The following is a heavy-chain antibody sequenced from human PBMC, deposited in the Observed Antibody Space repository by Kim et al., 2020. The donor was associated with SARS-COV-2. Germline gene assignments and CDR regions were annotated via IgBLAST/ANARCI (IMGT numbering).Heavy chain of an antibody. V-gene: IGHV1-8*01. CDR2: MNPNSGNT. Sequence: ASVKVSCKASGYTFTSYDINWVRQATGQGLEWMGWMNPNSGNTGYAQKFQGRVTMTRNTSISTAYMELSSLRSEDTAVYYCARGRLYYGSGSYPPGPLWWFDPWGQGTLVTVSS. CDR3: ARGRLYYGSGSYPPGPLWWFDP. J-gene: IGHJ5*02. CDR1: GYTFTSYD. D-gene: IGHD3-10*01.